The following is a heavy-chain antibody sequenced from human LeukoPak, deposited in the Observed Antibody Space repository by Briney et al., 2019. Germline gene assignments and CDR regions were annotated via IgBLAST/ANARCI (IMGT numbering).Heavy chain of an antibody. CDR1: GFTFSSYA. J-gene: IGHJ4*02. CDR3: ARGGKVAVAGFDY. V-gene: IGHV3-30*04. CDR2: ISYDGSNK. D-gene: IGHD6-19*01. Sequence: GGSLRLSCAASGFTFSSYAMHWVRQAPGKGLEWVAVISYDGSNKYYADSVKGRFTISRDNSKNTLYLQMNSLRAEDTAVYYCARGGKVAVAGFDYWGQGTLVTVSS.